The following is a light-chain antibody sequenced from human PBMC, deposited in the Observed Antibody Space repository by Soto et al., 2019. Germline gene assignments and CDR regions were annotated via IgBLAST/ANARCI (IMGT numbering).Light chain of an antibody. V-gene: IGLV1-40*01. CDR1: SSNIGAGYD. CDR2: GNS. J-gene: IGLJ2*01. CDR3: RSYDSSLGSV. Sequence: QSVLTQPPSVSGAPGQRVTISCTGSSSNIGAGYDVHWYQQLPGTAPKLLIYGNSNRPSGVPDRFSGSKSGTSASLAITGLQAEDEADYYCRSYDSSLGSVFGGGTKVTVL.